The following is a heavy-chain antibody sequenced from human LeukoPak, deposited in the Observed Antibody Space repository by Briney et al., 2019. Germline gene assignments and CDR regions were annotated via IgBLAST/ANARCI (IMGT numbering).Heavy chain of an antibody. Sequence: GGSLRLSCAASGFTFSSYAMSWVRQAPGKGLEWVSYVSSSGSTIYYADSVKGRFTISRDNAKNSLYLQMNSLRAEDTAVYYCAELGITMIGGVWGKGTTVTISS. CDR2: VSSSGSTI. CDR3: AELGITMIGGV. V-gene: IGHV3-48*03. D-gene: IGHD3-10*02. J-gene: IGHJ6*04. CDR1: GFTFSSYA.